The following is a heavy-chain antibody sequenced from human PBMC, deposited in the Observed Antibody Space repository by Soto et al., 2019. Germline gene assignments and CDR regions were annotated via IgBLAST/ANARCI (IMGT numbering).Heavy chain of an antibody. J-gene: IGHJ3*02. CDR1: GFTFDRFA. CDR2: ISGSGGST. D-gene: IGHD3-10*01. CDR3: ARSSCGISWYGVAFDI. Sequence: EVQLWEAGGGLVQPVGSLRLSCAASGFTFDRFARNWVRQAPGKGREWVSGISGSGGSTYYADTVKGRRTISRDNSKNTLDLHLNLQSVEDTATYFCARSSCGISWYGVAFDIGAQGTMVTVSS. V-gene: IGHV3-23*01.